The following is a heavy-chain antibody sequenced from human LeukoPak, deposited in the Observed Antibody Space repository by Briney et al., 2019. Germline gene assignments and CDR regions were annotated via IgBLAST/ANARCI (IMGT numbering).Heavy chain of an antibody. J-gene: IGHJ6*02. CDR2: LDWNAGSI. Sequence: GGSLRLSCAASGFTFDDYAMHWVRQAPGKGLEWVSGLDWNAGSIGYADSVKGRFTISRDNAKKSLYLQMNSLRAEDTALYYCAKDIGSGSYLGYYYGIDVWGQGTTATVSS. CDR1: GFTFDDYA. CDR3: AKDIGSGSYLGYYYGIDV. D-gene: IGHD3-10*01. V-gene: IGHV3-9*01.